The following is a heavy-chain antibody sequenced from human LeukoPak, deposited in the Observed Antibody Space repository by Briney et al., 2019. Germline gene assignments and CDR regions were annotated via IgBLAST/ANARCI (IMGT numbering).Heavy chain of an antibody. Sequence: GASVKVSCKASGYTFTSYGISWVRQAPGQGLEWMGWISAYNGNTNYAQKLQGRVTMTTDTSTSTAYMELRSLRSDDTAVYYCARDDDGDEDHYYYGMDVWGKGTTVTVSS. CDR2: ISAYNGNT. J-gene: IGHJ6*04. V-gene: IGHV1-18*04. D-gene: IGHD4-17*01. CDR1: GYTFTSYG. CDR3: ARDDDGDEDHYYYGMDV.